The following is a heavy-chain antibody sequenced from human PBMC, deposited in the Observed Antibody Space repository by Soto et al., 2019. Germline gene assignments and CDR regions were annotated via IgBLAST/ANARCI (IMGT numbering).Heavy chain of an antibody. CDR1: GFTFSNYW. CDR3: VRVTNDWYGIDY. D-gene: IGHD3-9*01. V-gene: IGHV3-74*01. CDR2: INIGGSAA. J-gene: IGHJ4*02. Sequence: EVQLVESGGGLVQPGGSLRLSCAASGFTFSNYWMHWVRLPPGKGLLWVSRINIGGSAANYAGSVEGRFTVSRDDAKNTLYLQMNSLRDDDTAVYYWVRVTNDWYGIDYWGQGAPVTVSS.